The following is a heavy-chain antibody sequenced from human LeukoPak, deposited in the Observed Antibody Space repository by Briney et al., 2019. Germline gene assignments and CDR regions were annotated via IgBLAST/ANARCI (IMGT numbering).Heavy chain of an antibody. CDR3: ARARAYCGGDCYSDY. J-gene: IGHJ4*02. CDR1: GYTFTSYA. CDR2: ISAYNGNT. D-gene: IGHD2-21*02. Sequence: ASVKVSCKASGYTFTSYAISWVRQAPGQGLEWMGWISAYNGNTNYAQKLQGRVTMTTDTSTSTAYMELRSLRSDDTAVYYCARARAYCGGDCYSDYWGQGTLVTVSS. V-gene: IGHV1-18*01.